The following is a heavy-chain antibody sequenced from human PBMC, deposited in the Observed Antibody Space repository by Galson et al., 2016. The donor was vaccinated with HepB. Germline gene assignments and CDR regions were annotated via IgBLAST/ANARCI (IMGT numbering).Heavy chain of an antibody. CDR3: ARQDGYNRYFDY. CDR2: IYPGDSDT. D-gene: IGHD5-24*01. CDR1: GYTFTSYW. J-gene: IGHJ4*02. Sequence: QSGAEVKKPGESLKISCKGSGYTFTSYWIVWVRQMPGKGLEWMGFIYPGDSDTTYSPSFQGQVTISADKSIRPTYLQWSSLKASDTAMYYCARQDGYNRYFDYWGQGTLVTVSS. V-gene: IGHV5-51*01.